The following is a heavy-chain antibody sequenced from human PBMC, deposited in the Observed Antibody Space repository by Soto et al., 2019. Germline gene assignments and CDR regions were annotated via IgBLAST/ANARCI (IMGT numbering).Heavy chain of an antibody. CDR2: IYYSGST. CDR3: ARKYHFFIFYYLTSFD. Sequence: TLSLTGTGSGGSISSGDYYRSWIRQPPGKGLEWIGYIYYSGSTYYNPSLKSRVTISEDTSNNQISLKLSFLTAADTAVYYCARKYHFFIFYYLTSFD. J-gene: IGHJ5*01. CDR1: GGSISSGDYY. D-gene: IGHD3-22*01. V-gene: IGHV4-30-4*01.